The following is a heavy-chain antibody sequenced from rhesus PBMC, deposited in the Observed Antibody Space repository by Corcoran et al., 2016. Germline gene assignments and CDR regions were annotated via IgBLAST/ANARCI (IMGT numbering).Heavy chain of an antibody. CDR2: INSGGGST. V-gene: IGHV3S5*01. J-gene: IGHJ4*01. CDR1: GFSFGSFG. D-gene: IGHD3S6*01. Sequence: EVQLVETGGGLVQPGGSLRLCCAGSGFSFGSFGMQWVRQAPGKGLEWISAINSGGGSTYYVDSVKGRFTISRDNSKNTLSLQMNSLRAEDTAMYYCAKEEGIYTHYFDYWGQGVLVTVSS. CDR3: AKEEGIYTHYFDY.